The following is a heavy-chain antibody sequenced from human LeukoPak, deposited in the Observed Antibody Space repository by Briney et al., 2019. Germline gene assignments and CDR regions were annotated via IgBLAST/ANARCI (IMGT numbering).Heavy chain of an antibody. D-gene: IGHD3-10*01. CDR3: TTDLGLTMIRGVIVY. CDR1: GFTFTNAW. CDR2: IKSKGDGETI. V-gene: IGHV3-15*01. J-gene: IGHJ4*02. Sequence: GGSLRLSCAAPGFTFTNAWMSWVRQAPGKGLEWVGRIKSKGDGETIDNAAPVKGRFTMSRDDSKATLYLQMNSLNAEDTAVYYCTTDLGLTMIRGVIVYWGQGALVTVSS.